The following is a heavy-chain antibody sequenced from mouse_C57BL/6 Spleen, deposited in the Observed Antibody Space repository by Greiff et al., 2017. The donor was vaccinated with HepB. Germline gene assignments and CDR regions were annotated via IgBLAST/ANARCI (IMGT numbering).Heavy chain of an antibody. Sequence: VQLQQSGPELVKPGASVKISCKASGYAFSSSWMNWVKQRPGKGLEWIGRIYPGDGDTNYNGKFKGKATLTADKSSSTAYMQLSSLTSEDAAVYCCASFITQYYFDYWGQGTTLTVSS. J-gene: IGHJ2*01. CDR2: IYPGDGDT. V-gene: IGHV1-82*01. CDR3: ASFITQYYFDY. D-gene: IGHD1-1*01. CDR1: GYAFSSSW.